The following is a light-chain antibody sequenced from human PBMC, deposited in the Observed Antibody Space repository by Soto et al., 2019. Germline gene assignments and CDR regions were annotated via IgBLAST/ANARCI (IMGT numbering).Light chain of an antibody. V-gene: IGKV1-5*01. Sequence: DIQMTQSPSTLSASVGDRVTITCRASQSISSWLAWYQQKPGKAPKLLIYDASSLESGVPSRFSGSGSGTEFTLTISSLQPDDFATYYCQQYNSYSITFGHGTRLESK. CDR1: QSISSW. J-gene: IGKJ5*01. CDR3: QQYNSYSIT. CDR2: DAS.